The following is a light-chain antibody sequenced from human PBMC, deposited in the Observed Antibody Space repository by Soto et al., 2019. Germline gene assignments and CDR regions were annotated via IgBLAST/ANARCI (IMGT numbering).Light chain of an antibody. Sequence: DIQMTQSPSSLSASVGDRVTLTCRASQSISVFLNWYQQKPGKAPKLLIFGASNLQSGVPSRFSGSGSGTDFTLTISSLQPEDFATYYCQQSFSIPLTFGGGAKVEIK. CDR2: GAS. V-gene: IGKV1-39*01. CDR3: QQSFSIPLT. CDR1: QSISVF. J-gene: IGKJ4*01.